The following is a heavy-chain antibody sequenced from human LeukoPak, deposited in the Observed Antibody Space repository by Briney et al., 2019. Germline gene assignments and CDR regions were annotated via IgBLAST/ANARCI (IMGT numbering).Heavy chain of an antibody. CDR3: AREGLQDCRGLCSDAFDI. CDR1: GGSISSYY. CDR2: IYYSWST. J-gene: IGHJ3*02. D-gene: IGHD2-15*01. V-gene: IGHV4-59*01. Sequence: SETLSLTCTVSGGSISSYYWSWLRQPPGKGLEWIGYIYYSWSTNYNPSLKSRATISVDTSKNQFSLKLSSVTAADTAVYYCAREGLQDCRGLCSDAFDIWGQGTMVTVSS.